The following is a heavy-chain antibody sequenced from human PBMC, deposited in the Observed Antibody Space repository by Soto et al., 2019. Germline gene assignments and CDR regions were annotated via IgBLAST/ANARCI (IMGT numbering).Heavy chain of an antibody. D-gene: IGHD6-19*01. V-gene: IGHV4-31*03. CDR2: IYYSGST. CDR1: GGSISSGGYY. J-gene: IGHJ3*02. CDR3: ARVPAVAGTDAFDI. Sequence: SETLSLTCTVSGGSISSGGYYWSWIRQHPGKGLEWIGYIYYSGSTYYNPSLKSRVTISVDTSKNQFSLKLSSVTAADTAVYYCARVPAVAGTDAFDIWGQGTMVTVSS.